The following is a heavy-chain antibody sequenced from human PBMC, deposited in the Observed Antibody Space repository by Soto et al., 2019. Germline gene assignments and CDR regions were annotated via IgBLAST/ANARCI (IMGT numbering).Heavy chain of an antibody. CDR3: ARDKGRGYYYYGLDV. J-gene: IGHJ6*02. CDR2: IHYSGST. V-gene: IGHV4-61*01. Sequence: SETLSLTCTVSGGSVSSDSYYWSWIRQPPGKGLEWIGYIHYSGSTNYNSSLKRRITMLVDTSKNQFSLRLSSVTAADTAVYYCARDKGRGYYYYGLDVWGQGTTVTVSS. CDR1: GGSVSSDSYY.